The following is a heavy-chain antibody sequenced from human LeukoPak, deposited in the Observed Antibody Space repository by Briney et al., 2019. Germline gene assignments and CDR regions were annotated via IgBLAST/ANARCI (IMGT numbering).Heavy chain of an antibody. D-gene: IGHD6-19*01. CDR1: GFSFSSYW. CDR2: INHNESEI. CDR3: GGGSGWIFDF. J-gene: IGHJ4*02. Sequence: GGSLRLSCAASGFSFSSYWMSWVRQAPGTGLEWASNINHNESEIYYMDSVKGRFTISRDNAKNSLYLQMNSLRAEDTAVYYCGGGSGWIFDFGGQGTLVTVYS. V-gene: IGHV3-7*01.